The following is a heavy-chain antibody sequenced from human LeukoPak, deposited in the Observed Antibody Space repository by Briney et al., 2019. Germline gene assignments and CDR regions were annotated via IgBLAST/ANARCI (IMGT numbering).Heavy chain of an antibody. D-gene: IGHD2-15*01. CDR3: AKVLGYCSGGNCYIVDY. V-gene: IGHV3-23*01. J-gene: IGHJ4*02. CDR2: ISDSSGRM. CDR1: GFTFSSSA. Sequence: PGGSLRLSCAASGFTFSSSAMSWVRQAPGKGLEWVAGISDSSGRMYYPDSVKGRFTISRDNSKNTLYLQMGSLRGDDTALYYCAKVLGYCSGGNCYIVDYWGQGTLVTVSS.